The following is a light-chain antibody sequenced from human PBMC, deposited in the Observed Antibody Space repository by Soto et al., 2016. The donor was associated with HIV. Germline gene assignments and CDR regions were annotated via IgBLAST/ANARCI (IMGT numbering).Light chain of an antibody. CDR2: DDS. V-gene: IGLV3-21*03. J-gene: IGLJ2*01. Sequence: SYELTQPPSVSVAPGKTARITCVGNNIGSKSVHWYQQKSGQAPVVVVHDDSHRPSGIPERFSGSNSENTATLIINRVEAGDEADYYCQVWDSSRDQVVFGGGTKLTVL. CDR3: QVWDSSRDQVV. CDR1: NIGSKS.